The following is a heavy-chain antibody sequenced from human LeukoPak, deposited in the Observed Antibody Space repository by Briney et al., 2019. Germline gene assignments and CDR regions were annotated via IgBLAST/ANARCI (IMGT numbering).Heavy chain of an antibody. Sequence: PGGSLRLSCAASGFTFSSYVMNWVRQAPGKGLEWVSAISGSGGSTYYADSVKGRFTISRDNSKNTLYLQMNSLRAEDTAVYYCARLYVSTTRFEFDYWGQGTLVTVSS. CDR3: ARLYVSTTRFEFDY. D-gene: IGHD5/OR15-5a*01. CDR1: GFTFSSYV. CDR2: ISGSGGST. J-gene: IGHJ4*02. V-gene: IGHV3-23*01.